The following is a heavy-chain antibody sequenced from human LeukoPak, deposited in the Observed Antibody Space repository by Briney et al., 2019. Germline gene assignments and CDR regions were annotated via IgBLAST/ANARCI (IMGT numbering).Heavy chain of an antibody. CDR3: ARSYIVVVPAVYFDY. D-gene: IGHD2-2*01. CDR2: INGGDGNT. V-gene: IGHV1-3*01. J-gene: IGHJ4*02. Sequence: GASVKVSCKPSGYTFSTYAIQWVRQAPGQSLEWMGWINGGDGNTKFSQKFQGRVTITRDTSASSSYMELSSLRSEDTAVYYCARSYIVVVPAVYFDYWGQGTLVTVSS. CDR1: GYTFSTYA.